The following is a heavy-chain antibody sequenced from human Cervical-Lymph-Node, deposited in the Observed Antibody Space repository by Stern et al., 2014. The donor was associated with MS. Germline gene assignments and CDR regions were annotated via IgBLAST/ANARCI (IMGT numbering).Heavy chain of an antibody. D-gene: IGHD3-22*01. J-gene: IGHJ5*01. CDR3: ARLGSSTGSYYVEGAWNWFDS. CDR1: GGSISTSY. V-gene: IGHV4-4*08. CDR2: YYHSGRS. Sequence: QVQLVQSGPGLVKPSETLSLTCSVSGGSISTSYWSWIRQPPGKALEWIASYYHSGRSTYSPSLKTRVAISVVTSQNQFSLRPRSVTAADTAVYYCARLGSSTGSYYVEGAWNWFDSWGQGTLVTVSS.